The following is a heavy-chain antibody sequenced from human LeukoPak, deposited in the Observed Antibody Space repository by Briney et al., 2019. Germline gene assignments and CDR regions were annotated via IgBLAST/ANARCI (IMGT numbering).Heavy chain of an antibody. CDR2: IIPIFGTA. CDR3: ARGTRSGSLWAFDY. V-gene: IGHV1-69*13. CDR1: GGTFSSYA. Sequence: ASVKVSCKASGGTFSSYAISWVRQAPGQGLEWMGGIIPIFGTANYAQKFQGRVTITADESTSTAYMELSSLRSEDTAVYYCARGTRSGSLWAFDYWGQGTLVTVSS. J-gene: IGHJ4*02. D-gene: IGHD1-26*01.